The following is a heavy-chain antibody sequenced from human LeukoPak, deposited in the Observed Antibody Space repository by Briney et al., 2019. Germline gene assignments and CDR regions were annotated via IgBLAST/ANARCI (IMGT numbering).Heavy chain of an antibody. Sequence: SETLSLTCTVSGGSVSSGSYYWSWIRQPPGKGLEWIGYIYYSGSTNYNPSLKSRVTISVDTSKNQFPLKLSSVTAADTAVYYCARMEIAVAVGGFDPRGQGTLVTVSS. CDR2: IYYSGST. V-gene: IGHV4-61*01. CDR1: GGSVSSGSYY. D-gene: IGHD6-19*01. J-gene: IGHJ5*02. CDR3: ARMEIAVAVGGFDP.